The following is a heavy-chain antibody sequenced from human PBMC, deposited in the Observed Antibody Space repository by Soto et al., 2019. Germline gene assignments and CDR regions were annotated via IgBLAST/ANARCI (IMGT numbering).Heavy chain of an antibody. J-gene: IGHJ4*02. Sequence: ASVKVSCKASGYTFTSYGISWVRQAPGQGLEWMGWISAYNGNTNYAQKLQGRVTMTTDTSTSTAYMELRSLRSDDTAVYYCASGKGIAVAGTFDYWGQGTRVTVSS. CDR2: ISAYNGNT. D-gene: IGHD6-19*01. V-gene: IGHV1-18*01. CDR1: GYTFTSYG. CDR3: ASGKGIAVAGTFDY.